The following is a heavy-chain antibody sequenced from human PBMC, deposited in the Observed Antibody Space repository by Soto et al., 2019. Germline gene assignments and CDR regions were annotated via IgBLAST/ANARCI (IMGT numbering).Heavy chain of an antibody. CDR1: GGSISSGGYY. J-gene: IGHJ4*02. CDR3: ERGPHKGEPWPFDY. V-gene: IGHV4-31*03. CDR2: IYYSGST. Sequence: SETLSLTFTVSGGSISSGGYYWSCIRQHPGKGLEWIGYIYYSGSTYYNPSLKSRVTISVDTSKNQLSLKLSSVTAADTAVYYCERGPHKGEPWPFDYWRQGTLVTVSS. D-gene: IGHD1-1*01.